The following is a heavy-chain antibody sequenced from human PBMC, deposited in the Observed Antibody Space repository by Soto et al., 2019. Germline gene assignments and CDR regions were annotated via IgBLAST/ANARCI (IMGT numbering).Heavy chain of an antibody. Sequence: GGSLRLSCAASGFTFSSYAMSWVRQAPGKGLEWVSAISGSGGSTYYADSVKGRFTISRDNSKNTLYLQMNSLRAEDTAVYYCAKYGPAAAGIRPGWFDPWGQGTLVTVSS. CDR3: AKYGPAAAGIRPGWFDP. CDR2: ISGSGGST. J-gene: IGHJ5*02. D-gene: IGHD6-13*01. V-gene: IGHV3-23*01. CDR1: GFTFSSYA.